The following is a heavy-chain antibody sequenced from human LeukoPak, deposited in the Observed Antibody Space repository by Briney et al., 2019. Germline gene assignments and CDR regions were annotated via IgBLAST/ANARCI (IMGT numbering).Heavy chain of an antibody. Sequence: SETLSLTCAVYGGSFSGYYWSWIRQPPGKGLEWIGEINHSGSTNYNPSLKSRVTISVDTSKNQFSLKLSSVTAADTAVYYCARVKGFLEWLLYYFDYWGQGTLVTVSS. CDR1: GGSFSGYY. D-gene: IGHD3-3*01. J-gene: IGHJ4*02. CDR3: ARVKGFLEWLLYYFDY. V-gene: IGHV4-34*01. CDR2: INHSGST.